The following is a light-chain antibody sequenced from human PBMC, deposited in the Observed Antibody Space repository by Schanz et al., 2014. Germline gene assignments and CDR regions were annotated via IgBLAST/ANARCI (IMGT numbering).Light chain of an antibody. CDR2: NAS. Sequence: EIVLTQSPDTLSLSPGERATLSCKASQSVNGRFLAWYQQKPGQAPRLLIYNASKRATGIPDRFSGSGSGTDFSLTISRLEPEDFAVYYCQRRSSWPPYTFGLGTKLEIK. CDR3: QRRSSWPPYT. V-gene: IGKV3D-20*02. CDR1: QSVNGRF. J-gene: IGKJ2*01.